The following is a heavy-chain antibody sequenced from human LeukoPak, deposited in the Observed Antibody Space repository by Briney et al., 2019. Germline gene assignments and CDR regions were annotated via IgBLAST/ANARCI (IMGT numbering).Heavy chain of an antibody. CDR3: AKDRDSNYLEDYYYMDV. D-gene: IGHD4-11*01. CDR2: ISGSGGST. J-gene: IGHJ6*03. CDR1: GFTFSSYA. Sequence: GGSLRLSCTASGFTFSSYAMSWVRQAPGKGLEWVSAISGSGGSTCYADSVKGRFTISRDNSKNTLYLQMNSLRAEDTAVYYCAKDRDSNYLEDYYYMDVWGKGTTVTVSS. V-gene: IGHV3-23*01.